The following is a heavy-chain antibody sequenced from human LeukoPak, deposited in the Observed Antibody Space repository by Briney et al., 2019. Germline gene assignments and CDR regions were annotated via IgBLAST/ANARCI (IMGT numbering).Heavy chain of an antibody. Sequence: PGGSLRLSCAASGFTFSSYAMTWVRQPPGKGLEWVSRTSGSGGVTYYADSVKGRFTISKDNSKNTLFLQMNSLRAEDTAIYYCAKLRGTTGTTDFLDGMDVWGQGTTVTVSS. CDR3: AKLRGTTGTTDFLDGMDV. CDR2: TSGSGGVT. CDR1: GFTFSSYA. V-gene: IGHV3-23*01. D-gene: IGHD1-1*01. J-gene: IGHJ6*02.